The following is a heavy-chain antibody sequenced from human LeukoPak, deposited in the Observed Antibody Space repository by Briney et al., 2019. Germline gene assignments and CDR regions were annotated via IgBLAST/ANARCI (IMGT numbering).Heavy chain of an antibody. J-gene: IGHJ3*02. V-gene: IGHV1-18*01. CDR3: ARATTYYYDSSGYYYDHDAFDI. CDR2: ISAYNGNT. CDR1: GYTFTSYG. Sequence: ASVKVSCKASGYTFTSYGISWVRQAPGQGLEWMGWISAYNGNTNYAQKLQGRVTMTRDTSIGTAYMELSRLRSDDTAVYYCARATTYYYDSSGYYYDHDAFDIWGQGTMVTVSS. D-gene: IGHD3-22*01.